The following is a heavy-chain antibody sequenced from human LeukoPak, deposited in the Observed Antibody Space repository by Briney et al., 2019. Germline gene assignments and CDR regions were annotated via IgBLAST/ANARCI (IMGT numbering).Heavy chain of an antibody. Sequence: SETLSLTCTVSGGSISSGGYYWSWIRQHPGKGLEWIGYIYYSGSTYYNPSLRSRVTISVDTSKNQFSLKLSSVTAADTAVYYCARSEYSSSSGGLPYYFDYWGQGTLVTVSS. CDR1: GGSISSGGYY. D-gene: IGHD6-6*01. CDR2: IYYSGST. CDR3: ARSEYSSSSGGLPYYFDY. V-gene: IGHV4-31*03. J-gene: IGHJ4*02.